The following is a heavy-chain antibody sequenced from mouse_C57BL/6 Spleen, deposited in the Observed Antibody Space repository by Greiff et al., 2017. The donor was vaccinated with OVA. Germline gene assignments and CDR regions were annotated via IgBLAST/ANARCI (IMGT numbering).Heavy chain of an antibody. CDR1: GYTFTSYW. J-gene: IGHJ3*01. V-gene: IGHV1-69*01. D-gene: IGHD1-1*01. CDR3: ARGAITTVGPLFAY. CDR2: IDPSDSYT. Sequence: VQLQQPGAELVMPGASVKLSCKASGYTFTSYWMHWVKQRPGQGLEWIGEIDPSDSYTNYNQKFKGKSTLTVDKSSSPAYMQLSSLTSEDSAVYYCARGAITTVGPLFAYWGRGTLVTVSA.